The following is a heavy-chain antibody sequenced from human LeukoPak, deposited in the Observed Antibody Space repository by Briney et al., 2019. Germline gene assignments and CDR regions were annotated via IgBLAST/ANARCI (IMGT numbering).Heavy chain of an antibody. D-gene: IGHD3-9*01. V-gene: IGHV3-23*01. Sequence: PGGSLRLSCAASGFTFSTYAMSWVRQAPGKGLEWVSGLSGSGAYYADSVKGRFTISRDNSKNTLYLQMNSLRPEDTAVYYCAKGLTNLGDDWGQGTLVTVSS. CDR3: AKGLTNLGDD. J-gene: IGHJ4*02. CDR1: GFTFSTYA. CDR2: LSGSGA.